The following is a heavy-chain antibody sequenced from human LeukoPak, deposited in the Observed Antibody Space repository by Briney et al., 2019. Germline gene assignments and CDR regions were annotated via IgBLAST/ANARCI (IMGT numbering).Heavy chain of an antibody. V-gene: IGHV3-7*01. D-gene: IGHD4-11*01. CDR2: IKQDGSEK. Sequence: GGSLRLSCVASGFSFSSYWMAWVRQAPGKGPGWVASIKQDGSEKFYADSVKGRFTISKDNAQNSLYLRMNSLRGEDTAVYYCAREDHSNYEYWGQGTSVTVSS. J-gene: IGHJ4*02. CDR3: AREDHSNYEY. CDR1: GFSFSSYW.